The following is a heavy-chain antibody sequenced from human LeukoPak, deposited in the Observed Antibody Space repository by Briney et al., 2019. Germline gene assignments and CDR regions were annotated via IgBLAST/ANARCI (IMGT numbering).Heavy chain of an antibody. D-gene: IGHD6-19*01. CDR2: ISYDGSNK. V-gene: IGHV3-30*18. J-gene: IGHJ4*02. CDR1: GFTFSSYG. Sequence: QPGRSLRLSCAASGFTFSSYGMHWVRQAPGKGLEWVAVISYDGSNKYYADSVKGRFTISRDNAKNSLYLQMNSLRAEDTALYYCAKVISGWGYFDYWGQGTLVTVSS. CDR3: AKVISGWGYFDY.